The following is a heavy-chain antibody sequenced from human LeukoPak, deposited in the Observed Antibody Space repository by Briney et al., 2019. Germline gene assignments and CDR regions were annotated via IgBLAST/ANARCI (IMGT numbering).Heavy chain of an antibody. Sequence: SETLSLTCTVSGGSISSSSYYWGWIRQPPGKGLEWIGYIYHSGSTYYNPSLKSRVTISIDRSKNQFSLKLNSVTAADTAVYYCARGRQNYYDSSALGYYFDYWGQGTLVTVSS. CDR2: IYHSGST. D-gene: IGHD3-22*01. J-gene: IGHJ4*02. CDR3: ARGRQNYYDSSALGYYFDY. CDR1: GGSISSSSYY. V-gene: IGHV4-39*07.